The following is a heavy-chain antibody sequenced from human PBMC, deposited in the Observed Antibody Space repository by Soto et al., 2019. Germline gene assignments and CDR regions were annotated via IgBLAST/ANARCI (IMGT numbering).Heavy chain of an antibody. V-gene: IGHV4-34*02. CDR2: INHTGGT. Sequence: QVHLQQWGAGLLKPSETLSLTCTVYGGSVNGYYWNWIRQPPGKGLEGIGEINHTGGTPYNPSLKSRVTLSVDTSKNQVSIRVSSVPAADTAIYFCATRITVVGLLIPPFIPWGQGTQVTVSS. CDR1: GGSVNGYY. CDR3: ATRITVVGLLIPPFIP. D-gene: IGHD3-3*01. J-gene: IGHJ5*02.